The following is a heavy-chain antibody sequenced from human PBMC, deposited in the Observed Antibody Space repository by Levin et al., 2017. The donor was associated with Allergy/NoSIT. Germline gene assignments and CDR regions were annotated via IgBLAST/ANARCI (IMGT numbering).Heavy chain of an antibody. CDR1: GGSISSGSYY. J-gene: IGHJ4*02. D-gene: IGHD2-15*01. V-gene: IGHV4-61*02. Sequence: SETLSLTCKVSGGSISSGSYYWSWIRQPAAKGLDWIGRIYSSGSANYNPSLKSRVTISVDTSKYQFSLKLSSVTAADTAVYYCARAEVGAEHWGQGTLVTVSS. CDR2: IYSSGSA. CDR3: ARAEVGAEH.